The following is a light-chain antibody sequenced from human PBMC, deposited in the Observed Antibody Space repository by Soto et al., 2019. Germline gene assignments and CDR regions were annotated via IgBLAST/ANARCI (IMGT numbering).Light chain of an antibody. CDR1: QNINSY. CDR3: QQRSSWPFT. V-gene: IGKV3-11*01. CDR2: ATS. J-gene: IGKJ3*01. Sequence: TLSLSPGERATLSCRASQNINSYLAWYQQKPGQAPRLLIYATSNRATGIPARFSGSGSGTDFTLSISSLEPEDFAVYYCQQRSSWPFTFGPGTKVDIK.